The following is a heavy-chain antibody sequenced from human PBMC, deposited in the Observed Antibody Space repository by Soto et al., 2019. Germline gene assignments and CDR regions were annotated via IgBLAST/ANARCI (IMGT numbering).Heavy chain of an antibody. Sequence: PRGSLRLSCAASGFTFSSYAMSWVRQAPGKGLEWVSAISGSGGSTYYADSVKGRFTISRDNSKNTLYLQMNSLRAEDTAVYYCARDFSDIVVVPAATDNYYYYGMDVWGQGTTVTVSS. J-gene: IGHJ6*02. CDR3: ARDFSDIVVVPAATDNYYYYGMDV. CDR1: GFTFSSYA. D-gene: IGHD2-2*01. CDR2: ISGSGGST. V-gene: IGHV3-23*01.